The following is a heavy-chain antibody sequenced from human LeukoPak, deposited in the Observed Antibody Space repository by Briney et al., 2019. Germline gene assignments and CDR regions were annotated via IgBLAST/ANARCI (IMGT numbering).Heavy chain of an antibody. V-gene: IGHV4-34*01. CDR1: GGSFSGYY. CDR2: INHSGST. J-gene: IGHJ4*02. Sequence: SETLSLTCAVYGGSFSGYYWSWIRQPPGKGLEWIGEINHSGSTDYNPSLKSRVTISVDTSKNQFSLKLSSVAAADTAVYYCARGILFDYWGQGTLVTVSS. CDR3: ARGILFDY.